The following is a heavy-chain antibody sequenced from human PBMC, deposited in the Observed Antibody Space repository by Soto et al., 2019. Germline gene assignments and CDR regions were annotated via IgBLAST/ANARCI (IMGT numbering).Heavy chain of an antibody. CDR2: ISGSGGST. CDR3: ANIAWGGVSTSCYACFDY. V-gene: IGHV3-23*01. CDR1: GFTFSSYA. D-gene: IGHD2-2*01. Sequence: GGSLRLSCAASGFTFSSYAMSWVRQAPGKGLEWVSAISGSGGSTYYADSVKGRFTISRDNSKNTLYLQMNSLRAEDTAVYYCANIAWGGVSTSCYACFDYWGQGTLVTVSS. J-gene: IGHJ4*02.